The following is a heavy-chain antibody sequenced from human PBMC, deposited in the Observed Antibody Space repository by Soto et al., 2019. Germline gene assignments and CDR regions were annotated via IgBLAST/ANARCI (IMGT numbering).Heavy chain of an antibody. D-gene: IGHD3-16*01. CDR2: INGYNGNT. V-gene: IGHV1-18*01. Sequence: QVQLVQSGAEVKKPGASVKVSCKASGYTFTSYGITWVRQAPGQGLEWLGWINGYNGNTNYAQKLQGRVTMTTDTSTSTAYMELRSLRSDDTAVYYCARMGDVPYYYYGMDVWGQGNTVTVSS. CDR1: GYTFTSYG. J-gene: IGHJ6*02. CDR3: ARMGDVPYYYYGMDV.